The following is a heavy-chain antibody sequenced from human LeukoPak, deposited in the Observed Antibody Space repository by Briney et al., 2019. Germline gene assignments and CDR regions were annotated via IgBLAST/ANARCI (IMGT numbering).Heavy chain of an antibody. CDR1: GSSIKSGYY. D-gene: IGHD1-26*01. CDR3: ARRQVGATSYY. J-gene: IGHJ4*02. V-gene: IGHV4-38-2*02. CDR2: IFNTGNT. Sequence: SETLSLTCSVSGSSIKSGYYWAWIRQAPGKGLEWIGSIFNTGNTFYNPSLKSRVTISVDTSKNQFSLKLSSVTAADTAVYYCARRQVGATSYYWGQGTLVTVSS.